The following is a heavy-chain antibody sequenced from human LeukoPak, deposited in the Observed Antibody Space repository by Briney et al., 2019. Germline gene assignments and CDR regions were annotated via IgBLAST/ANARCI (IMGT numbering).Heavy chain of an antibody. CDR2: VSPYNGDT. CDR3: ARFGRWLRAFDI. J-gene: IGHJ3*02. Sequence: ASVKVSCKASGYTFTDYGINWVRQAPGHGVEWMGWVSPYNGDTKYAQKLQDRVTLTTDTSTSTAYMELRSLRSDDTAVYYCARFGRWLRAFDIWGQGTVITVSS. CDR1: GYTFTDYG. D-gene: IGHD5-12*01. V-gene: IGHV1-18*01.